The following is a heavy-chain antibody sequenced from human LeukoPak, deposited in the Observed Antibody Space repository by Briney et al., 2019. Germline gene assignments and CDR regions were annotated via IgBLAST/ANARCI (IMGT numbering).Heavy chain of an antibody. CDR2: IYYSGST. Sequence: PSETLSLTCTVSGGSISSRSYYWGWIRQPPGKGLEWIGSIYYSGSTYYNPSLKSRVTKSVDTSKNQFSLKLNSVTAADTAVYYCATRGGCSSTSCNNWFDPWGQGTLVTVSP. CDR1: GGSISSRSYY. CDR3: ATRGGCSSTSCNNWFDP. D-gene: IGHD2-2*01. J-gene: IGHJ5*02. V-gene: IGHV4-39*07.